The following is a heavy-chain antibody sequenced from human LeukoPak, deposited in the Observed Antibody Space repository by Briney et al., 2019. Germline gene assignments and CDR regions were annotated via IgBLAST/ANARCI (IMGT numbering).Heavy chain of an antibody. D-gene: IGHD1-26*01. CDR1: GFTVSTNY. J-gene: IGHJ4*02. Sequence: GGSLRLSCAASGFTVSTNYMSWVRQAPGKKLEWVSDIYSDGSTFYADSVKGRFTISRDNSKNTLYLQMNSLRAEDTAVYYCARVMGSYSFDYWGQGTRVTVSS. CDR3: ARVMGSYSFDY. V-gene: IGHV3-53*01. CDR2: IYSDGST.